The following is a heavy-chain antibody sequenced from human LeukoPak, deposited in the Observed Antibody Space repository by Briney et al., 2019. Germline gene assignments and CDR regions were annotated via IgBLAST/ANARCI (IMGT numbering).Heavy chain of an antibody. J-gene: IGHJ4*02. CDR2: INPSGGST. D-gene: IGHD3-22*01. CDR3: ASEVRAAREYYDSSGYAY. CDR1: GYTFTSYY. V-gene: IGHV1-46*01. Sequence: ASVKVSCKASGYTFTSYYMHWVRQAPGQGLEWMGIINPSGGSTSYAQKFQGRVTMTRDTSTSTVYMELSSLRSEDTAVYYCASEVRAAREYYDSSGYAYWGQGTLVTVSP.